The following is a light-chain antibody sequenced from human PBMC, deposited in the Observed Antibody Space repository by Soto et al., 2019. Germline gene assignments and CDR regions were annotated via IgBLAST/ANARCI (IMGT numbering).Light chain of an antibody. CDR2: EVT. CDR3: SSYTTNITPVV. CDR1: SGDIGGYNY. V-gene: IGLV2-14*01. J-gene: IGLJ2*01. Sequence: QSALTQPASVSGSPGQSITISCTGTSGDIGGYNYVSWYQQHPGKAPKLLISEVTNRPSGVSNRFSGSKSGTTASLTISGLQAEDEADYYCSSYTTNITPVVFGGGTQLTVL.